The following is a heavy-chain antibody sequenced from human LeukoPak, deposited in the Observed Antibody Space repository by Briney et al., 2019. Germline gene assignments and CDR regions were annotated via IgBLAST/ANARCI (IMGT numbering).Heavy chain of an antibody. J-gene: IGHJ4*02. Sequence: GGSLRLSCAASGFTVSSNYMNWVRQAPGQGLEWVSIIYSGGSTYYADSVKGRFTISRDNSKNTLYLQMNSLRTEDTAVYYCAKEGRGGFGSGSYPDYWGQGTLVTVSS. CDR3: AKEGRGGFGSGSYPDY. V-gene: IGHV3-53*05. CDR1: GFTVSSNY. CDR2: IYSGGST. D-gene: IGHD3-10*01.